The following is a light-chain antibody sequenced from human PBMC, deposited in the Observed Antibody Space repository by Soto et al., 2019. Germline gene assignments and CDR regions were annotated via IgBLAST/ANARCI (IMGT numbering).Light chain of an antibody. J-gene: IGLJ1*01. CDR2: DVS. V-gene: IGLV2-14*01. CDR1: SSDVGGYNY. Sequence: QSALTQPASVSGSPGQSITISCTGTSSDVGGYNYVSWYQQHPGKAPKLLIYDVSNRPSGVPDRFSGSKSGTSASLAITGLQAEDEADYYCQSYDSSLSGLYVFGTGTKVTVL. CDR3: QSYDSSLSGLYV.